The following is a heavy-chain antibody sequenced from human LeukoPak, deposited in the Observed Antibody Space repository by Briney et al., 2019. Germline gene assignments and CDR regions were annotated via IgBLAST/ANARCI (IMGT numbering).Heavy chain of an antibody. CDR3: TRGRGSSGSYYFDY. CDR2: ISYDGSNK. CDR1: GLTLRDYY. V-gene: IGHV3-30*03. Sequence: PGGSLRLSCAASGLTLRDYYLSWIRQAPGKGLEWVAVISYDGSNKYFADSVKGRFTISRDNSKNTLYLQMNSLSTEDTAVYYCTRGRGSSGSYYFDYWGQGTLVTVSS. J-gene: IGHJ4*02. D-gene: IGHD3-22*01.